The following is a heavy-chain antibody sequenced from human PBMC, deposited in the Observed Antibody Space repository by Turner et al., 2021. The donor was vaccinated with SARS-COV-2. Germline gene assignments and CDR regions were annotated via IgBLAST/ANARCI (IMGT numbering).Heavy chain of an antibody. D-gene: IGHD6-6*01. V-gene: IGHV3-9*01. CDR3: AKDIGRDGHSSSWDYYYGMDV. Sequence: DSVKGRFTISRDNAKNSLYLQMNSLRAEDTALYYGAKDIGRDGHSSSWDYYYGMDVWGQGTTVTVSS. J-gene: IGHJ6*02.